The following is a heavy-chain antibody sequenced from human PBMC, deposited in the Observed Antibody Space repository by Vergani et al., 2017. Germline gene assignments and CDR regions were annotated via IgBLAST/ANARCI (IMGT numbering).Heavy chain of an antibody. CDR2: INHSGST. J-gene: IGHJ6*02. D-gene: IGHD3-3*01. CDR3: ARGSLYVLRFLEWSQYGMDV. Sequence: QVQLQQWGAGLLKPSETLSLNCAVYGGSFSGYYWSWIRQPPGKGLEWIGEINHSGSTNYNPSLKSRVTISVDTSKNQFSLKLSSVTAADTAVYYCARGSLYVLRFLEWSQYGMDVWGQGTTVTVSS. V-gene: IGHV4-34*01. CDR1: GGSFSGYY.